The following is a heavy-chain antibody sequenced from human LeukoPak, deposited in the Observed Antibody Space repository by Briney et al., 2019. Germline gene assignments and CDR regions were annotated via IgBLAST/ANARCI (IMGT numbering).Heavy chain of an antibody. CDR1: GFTFSSYG. J-gene: IGHJ4*02. V-gene: IGHV3-23*01. Sequence: GGSLRLSCAASGFTFSSYGMSWVRQAPGEGLEWVSAITGSGYTTYYADSVKGRFTISRDNSKNTLYLQMNSLRAEDTAVYYCAKSDHSSGWAPDFGGQGSLVTVSS. CDR3: AKSDHSSGWAPDF. D-gene: IGHD6-19*01. CDR2: ITGSGYTT.